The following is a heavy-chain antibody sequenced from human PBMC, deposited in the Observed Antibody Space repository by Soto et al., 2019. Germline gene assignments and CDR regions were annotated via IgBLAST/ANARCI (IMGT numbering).Heavy chain of an antibody. D-gene: IGHD6-13*01. J-gene: IGHJ4*02. CDR3: AREGAHSTGWYDYFDQ. V-gene: IGHV1-18*04. CDR2: ISTYNGNT. CDR1: GYTFISYS. Sequence: QVQLVQSGGEVKKPGASVNISCKATGYTFISYSITWVRQAPGQGLEWMGWISTYNGNTKYAQSRQGRVTLARYTSTNTAFMEVRGLRSDATAIYYCAREGAHSTGWYDYFDQWGQGTLVAVSS.